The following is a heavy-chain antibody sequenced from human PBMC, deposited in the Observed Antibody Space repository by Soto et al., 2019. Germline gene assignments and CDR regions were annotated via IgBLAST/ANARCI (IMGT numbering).Heavy chain of an antibody. J-gene: IGHJ4*02. Sequence: SVKVSCKASGGTFSSYAISWVRQAPGQGLEWMGGIIPIFGRANYAQKFQGRVTITGDEYTSTAYMELSSLRSEDTAVYYCARDPFPERGYSYGPFASWGQETRAPFS. V-gene: IGHV1-69*13. CDR1: GGTFSSYA. D-gene: IGHD5-18*01. CDR3: ARDPFPERGYSYGPFAS. CDR2: IIPIFGRA.